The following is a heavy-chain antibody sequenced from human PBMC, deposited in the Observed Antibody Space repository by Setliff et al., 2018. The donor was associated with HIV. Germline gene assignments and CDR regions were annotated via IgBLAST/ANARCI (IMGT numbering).Heavy chain of an antibody. V-gene: IGHV1-46*01. CDR2: INPSGGKT. J-gene: IGHJ3*02. D-gene: IGHD3-22*01. CDR1: GYTFTNYY. Sequence: EASVKVSCKASGYTFTNYYIHWVRQAPGQGLEWVGLINPSGGKTSYAKKFQGRLTMTRDTSRSTVYMELGSLRSEDTAMYYCARCYYDSSGPTDAFDIWGQGTVVTVSS. CDR3: ARCYYDSSGPTDAFDI.